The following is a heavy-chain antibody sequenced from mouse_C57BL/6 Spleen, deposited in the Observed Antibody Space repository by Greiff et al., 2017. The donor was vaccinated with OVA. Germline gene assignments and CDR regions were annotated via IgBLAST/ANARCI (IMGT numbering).Heavy chain of an antibody. CDR1: GFTFSSYG. V-gene: IGHV5-6*02. CDR3: ARARTGTYYFDY. D-gene: IGHD4-1*01. Sequence: EVKLVESGGDLVKPGGSLKLSCAASGFTFSSYGMSWVRQTPDKRLEWVATISSGGSYTYYPDSVKGRFTISRDNAKNTLYLQMSRLKSEDTAMYYCARARTGTYYFDYWGQGTTLTVSS. CDR2: ISSGGSYT. J-gene: IGHJ2*01.